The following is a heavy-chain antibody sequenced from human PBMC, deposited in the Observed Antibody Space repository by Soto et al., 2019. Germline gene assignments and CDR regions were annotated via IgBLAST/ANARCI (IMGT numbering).Heavy chain of an antibody. V-gene: IGHV1-18*01. CDR1: GYTFTSYG. CDR2: ISAYNGNT. J-gene: IGHJ6*02. Sequence: QVQLVQSGAEVKKPGASVKVSCKASGYTFTSYGISWVRQAPGQGLEWMXWISAYNGNTNYAQKLQGRVTMTTDTSTSTAYMELRSLRSDDXAVYYCARDPXYXDFWSGYPKYYYYYYGMDVWGQGTTVTVSS. D-gene: IGHD3-3*01. CDR3: ARDPXYXDFWSGYPKYYYYYYGMDV.